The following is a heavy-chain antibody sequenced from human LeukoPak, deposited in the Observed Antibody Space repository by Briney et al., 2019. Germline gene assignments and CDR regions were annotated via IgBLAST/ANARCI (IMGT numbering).Heavy chain of an antibody. Sequence: GGSLRLSCAASGFTFSTYAMSWVRQAPGKGLEWVAVISYDGGKKYYADSVKGRFTISRDNSRNTLYLQMNSLRPEDTAVYYCARAFQMATMYSWLDPWGQGTLVTVSP. D-gene: IGHD5-12*01. V-gene: IGHV3-30-3*01. CDR2: ISYDGGKK. CDR3: ARAFQMATMYSWLDP. CDR1: GFTFSTYA. J-gene: IGHJ5*02.